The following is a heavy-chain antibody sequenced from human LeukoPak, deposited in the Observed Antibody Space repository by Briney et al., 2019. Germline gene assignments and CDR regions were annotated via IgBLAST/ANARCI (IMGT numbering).Heavy chain of an antibody. D-gene: IGHD3-10*01. J-gene: IGHJ6*03. CDR2: IRGSGGST. V-gene: IGHV3-23*01. CDR3: AKGRITMVRGVRLDV. CDR1: GFTFSSYG. Sequence: GGSLRLSCAASGFTFSSYGMSWVRQAPGKGLEWVSAIRGSGGSTYYADSVKGRFTISRDNSQNTLYLQMNSLRAEDTAVYYCAKGRITMVRGVRLDVWGKGTTVTISS.